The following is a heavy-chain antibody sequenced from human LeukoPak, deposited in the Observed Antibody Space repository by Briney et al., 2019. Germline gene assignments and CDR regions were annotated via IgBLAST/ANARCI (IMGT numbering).Heavy chain of an antibody. Sequence: PGGSLRLSCAASGFSLSSYSMNWVRQAPGKGPEWVSYISNTGRNTYDAESVKGRFTISRDNARKSLYLQMNSLRVEDTAMYYCVKDFDGSGPGHWGQGTLVTVSS. CDR2: ISNTGRNT. CDR3: VKDFDGSGPGH. V-gene: IGHV3-21*04. J-gene: IGHJ4*02. D-gene: IGHD4-23*01. CDR1: GFSLSSYS.